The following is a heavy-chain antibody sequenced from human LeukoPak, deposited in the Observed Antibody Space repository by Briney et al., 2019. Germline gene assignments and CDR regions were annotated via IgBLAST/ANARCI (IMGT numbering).Heavy chain of an antibody. CDR3: ARRRAYYDSSAYFDY. CDR1: GFTFDDYG. D-gene: IGHD3-22*01. CDR2: INWNGGST. Sequence: PGGSLRLSCAASGFTFDDYGMSWVRQAPGKGLEWVCGINWNGGSTGYADSVKGRFTISRDNAKNSLYLQMNSLRAEDTALYYCARRRAYYDSSAYFDYWGQGTLVTVSS. V-gene: IGHV3-20*04. J-gene: IGHJ4*02.